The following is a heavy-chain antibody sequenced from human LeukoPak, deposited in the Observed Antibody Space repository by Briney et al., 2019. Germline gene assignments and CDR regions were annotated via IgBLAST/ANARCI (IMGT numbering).Heavy chain of an antibody. CDR3: AKDSRQGWETQHYYYYMDV. D-gene: IGHD1-26*01. J-gene: IGHJ6*03. CDR1: GFTFSSYG. CDR2: ISGSGGST. Sequence: GGSLRLSCAASGFTFSSYGMSWVRQAPGKGLEWVSAISGSGGSTYYADSVKGRFTISRDNSKNTLYLQMNSLRAEDTAVYYCAKDSRQGWETQHYYYYMDVWGKGTTVTISS. V-gene: IGHV3-23*01.